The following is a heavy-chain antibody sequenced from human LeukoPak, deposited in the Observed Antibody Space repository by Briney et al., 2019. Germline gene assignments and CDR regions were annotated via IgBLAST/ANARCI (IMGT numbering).Heavy chain of an antibody. CDR2: INPNSGGT. J-gene: IGHJ5*02. V-gene: IGHV1-2*02. CDR1: RDTFIDYY. Sequence: ASVKVSCKTARDTFIDYYIYWVRQAPGQGLEWMGWINPNSGGTNYAQKFQGRVTMTRDTSISTAYMELSRLRSDDTAVYYCARGADILTGYWGNPNWFDPWGQGTLVTVSS. D-gene: IGHD3-9*01. CDR3: ARGADILTGYWGNPNWFDP.